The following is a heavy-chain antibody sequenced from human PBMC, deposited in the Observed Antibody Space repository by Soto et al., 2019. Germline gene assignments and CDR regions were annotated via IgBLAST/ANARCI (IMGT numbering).Heavy chain of an antibody. J-gene: IGHJ6*02. CDR2: IGTAGDT. D-gene: IGHD3-10*01. CDR3: ARVSSGSYYSSYYYGMDV. CDR1: GFTFSSYD. V-gene: IGHV3-13*01. Sequence: EVQLVESGGGLVQPGGSLRLSCAASGFTFSSYDMHWVRQATGKGLEWVSAIGTAGDTYYPGSVKGRFTISRENAKNSLYLQMNSLRAEDTAVYYCARVSSGSYYSSYYYGMDVWGQGTTVTVSS.